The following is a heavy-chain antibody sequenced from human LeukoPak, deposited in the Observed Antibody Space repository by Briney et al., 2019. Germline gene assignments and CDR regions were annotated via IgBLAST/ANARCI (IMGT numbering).Heavy chain of an antibody. J-gene: IGHJ4*02. V-gene: IGHV4-59*12. CDR3: ARLTYYDILTGYYEAPLDY. Sequence: PSETLSLTCTVSGGSISSYYWSWIRQPPGKGLEWIGYIYYSGSTNYNPSLKSRVTISVDTSKNQFSLKLSSVTAADTAVYYCARLTYYDILTGYYEAPLDYWGQGTLVTVSS. D-gene: IGHD3-9*01. CDR2: IYYSGST. CDR1: GGSISSYY.